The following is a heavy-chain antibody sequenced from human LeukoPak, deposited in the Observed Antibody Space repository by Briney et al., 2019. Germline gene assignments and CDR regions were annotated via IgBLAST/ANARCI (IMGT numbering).Heavy chain of an antibody. Sequence: SETLSLTCAVYGGSFSGYYWSWIRQPPGKGLEWIGEINHSGSTYYNPSLKSRVTISVDTSKNQFSLKLSSVTAADTAVYYCARDSMERYCSSTSCYGAHWFDPWGQGTLVTVSS. D-gene: IGHD2-2*01. CDR3: ARDSMERYCSSTSCYGAHWFDP. CDR1: GGSFSGYY. V-gene: IGHV4-34*09. J-gene: IGHJ5*02. CDR2: INHSGST.